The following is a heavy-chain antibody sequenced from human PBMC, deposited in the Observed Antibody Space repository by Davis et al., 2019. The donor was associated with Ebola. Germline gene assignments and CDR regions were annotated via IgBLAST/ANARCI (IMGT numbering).Heavy chain of an antibody. Sequence: SVKVSCKASGFTFTRSAVQWVRQARGQRLEWIGWVVVGSGNTNYTHQFQDRVTISRDMSTSTAYMELNSLRSEDTAVYFCAAASLYYYYYMDVWGKGTTVTVSS. V-gene: IGHV1-58*01. D-gene: IGHD2-2*01. CDR1: GFTFTRSA. CDR2: VVVGSGNT. CDR3: AAASLYYYYYMDV. J-gene: IGHJ6*03.